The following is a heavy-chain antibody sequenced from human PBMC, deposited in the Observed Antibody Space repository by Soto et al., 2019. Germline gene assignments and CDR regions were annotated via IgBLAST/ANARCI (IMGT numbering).Heavy chain of an antibody. CDR1: GFTFSSYS. Sequence: GGSLRLSCAASGFTFSSYSMNWVRQAPGKGLEWVSSISSSSSYIYYADSVKGRFTISRDNAKNSLYLQMNSLRAEDTAVYYCARDHSSSWYGGYYGMDVWGQGTTVTVSS. CDR3: ARDHSSSWYGGYYGMDV. CDR2: ISSSSSYI. J-gene: IGHJ6*02. V-gene: IGHV3-21*01. D-gene: IGHD6-13*01.